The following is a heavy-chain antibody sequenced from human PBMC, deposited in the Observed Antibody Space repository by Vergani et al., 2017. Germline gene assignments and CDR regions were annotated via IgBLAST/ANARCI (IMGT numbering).Heavy chain of an antibody. CDR2: INHSGGHK. CDR1: GYTFSNYY. J-gene: IGHJ4*02. V-gene: IGHV1-46*03. D-gene: IGHD3-9*01. Sequence: QVQVVQSGAEVKKAGASVKVSCKTSGYTFSNYYMHWVRQAPGQGLEWVGIINHSGGHKNYAQKFQGRVTMTRDTSTSTVYMELSSLRSEDTAIYYCARGYYGLLTGYRYWGQGTLVTVSA. CDR3: ARGYYGLLTGYRY.